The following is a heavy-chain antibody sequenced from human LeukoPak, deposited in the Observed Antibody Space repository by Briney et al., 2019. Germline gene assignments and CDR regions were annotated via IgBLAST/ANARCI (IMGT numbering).Heavy chain of an antibody. CDR2: MNPNSGNT. V-gene: IGHV1-8*03. CDR1: GYTFTSYG. CDR3: ARSPISSGYIGY. D-gene: IGHD3-3*01. Sequence: ASVKVSCKASGYTFTSYGISWVRQATGQGLEWMGWMNPNSGNTGYAQKFQGRVTITRNTSISTAYMELSSLRSEDTAVYYCARSPISSGYIGYWGQGTLVTVSS. J-gene: IGHJ4*02.